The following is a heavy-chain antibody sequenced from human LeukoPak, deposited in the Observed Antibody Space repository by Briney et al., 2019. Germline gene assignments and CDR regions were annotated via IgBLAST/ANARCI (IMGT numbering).Heavy chain of an antibody. D-gene: IGHD5-18*01. J-gene: IGHJ4*02. CDR2: ISYDGSNK. CDR3: ALYGGYSYGRHG. Sequence: QPGGSLRLSCAASGFTFSSYGMHWVRQAPGKGLEWVAVISYDGSNKYYADSVKGRFTISRDNSKNTLYLQMNSLRAEDTAVYYCALYGGYSYGRHGWGQGTLVTVSS. V-gene: IGHV3-30*03. CDR1: GFTFSSYG.